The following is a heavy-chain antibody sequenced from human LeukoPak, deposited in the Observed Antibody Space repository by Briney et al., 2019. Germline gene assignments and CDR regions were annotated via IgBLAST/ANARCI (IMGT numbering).Heavy chain of an antibody. D-gene: IGHD3-22*01. CDR1: GGSISSSSYY. Sequence: PSETLSLTCTVSGGSISSSSYYWGWIRQPPGKGLEWIGSIYYSGSTYYNPSLKSRVTISVDTSKNQFSLKLSSVTAADTAVYYCARIGQDYDSSGSSEVDYWGRGTLVTVSS. CDR3: ARIGQDYDSSGSSEVDY. V-gene: IGHV4-39*01. J-gene: IGHJ2*01. CDR2: IYYSGST.